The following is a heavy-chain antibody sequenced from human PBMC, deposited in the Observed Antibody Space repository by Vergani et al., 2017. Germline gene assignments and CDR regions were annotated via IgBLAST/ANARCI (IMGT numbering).Heavy chain of an antibody. CDR3: AIQDILRYYYYGMDG. V-gene: IGHV4-61*02. J-gene: IGHJ6*02. Sequence: QVQLQESGPGLVKPSQTLSLTCTVSGGSISSGSYYWSWIRQPAGKGLEWIGRIYTSGSTNYNPSLKSRVTLSVDTSKNQFSLMLSSVTAADTAVYYCAIQDILRYYYYGMDGWGQGTTVTVSS. CDR1: GGSISSGSYY. CDR2: IYTSGST. D-gene: IGHD3-9*01.